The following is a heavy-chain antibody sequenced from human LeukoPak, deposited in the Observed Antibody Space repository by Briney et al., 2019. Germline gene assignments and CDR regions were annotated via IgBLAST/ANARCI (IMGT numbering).Heavy chain of an antibody. CDR2: IYPGDSDT. CDR3: ARLLVVAQTYYYGMDV. D-gene: IGHD2-15*01. V-gene: IGHV5-51*01. CDR1: GYSFTSYW. Sequence: GESLKISCEGSGYSFTSYWIGWVRQMPGKGLEWMGIIYPGDSDTRYSPSFQGQVTISADKSISTAYLQWSSLKASDTAMYYCARLLVVAQTYYYGMDVWGQGTTVTVSS. J-gene: IGHJ6*02.